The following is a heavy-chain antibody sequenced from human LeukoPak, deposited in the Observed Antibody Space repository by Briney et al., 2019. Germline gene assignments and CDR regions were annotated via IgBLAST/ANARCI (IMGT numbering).Heavy chain of an antibody. CDR3: AGYPRYISSPPFDY. D-gene: IGHD5-12*01. J-gene: IGHJ4*02. Sequence: GASVKVSCKASGYTFTGYYMHWVRQAPGQGLEWMGWINPNTGDTDYAQKFQGRVTMTRDTTISTAYMELSRLTFDDTAVYYCAGYPRYISSPPFDYWGQGTLVTASS. CDR1: GYTFTGYY. V-gene: IGHV1-2*02. CDR2: INPNTGDT.